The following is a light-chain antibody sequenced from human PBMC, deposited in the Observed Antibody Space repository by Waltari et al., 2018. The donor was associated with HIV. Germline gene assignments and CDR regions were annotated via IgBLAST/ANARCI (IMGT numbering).Light chain of an antibody. J-gene: IGKJ1*01. CDR1: QSIKNK. CDR2: AAS. V-gene: IGKV1-39*01. Sequence: DIQMTQSPSSVSASVGDRVTITCRTNQSIKNKINWYQHKPGKAPKLLIYAASSLQSGVPSRFGGSGSGTDFTLTISSLQPEDFTTYFCQHSRTFGQGTKVEIK. CDR3: QHSRT.